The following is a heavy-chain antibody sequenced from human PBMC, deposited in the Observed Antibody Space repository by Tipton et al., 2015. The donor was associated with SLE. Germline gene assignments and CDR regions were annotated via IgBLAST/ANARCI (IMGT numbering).Heavy chain of an antibody. Sequence: QSGPEVKKPGASVKVSCKASGYTFTGYYMHWVRQAPGQGLEWMGWINPNSGGTNYAQKFQGRVTMTRDTSISTAYMELSRLRSDDTAVYYCARGPGLDYDILTCYSPWGQGTLVTVAS. CDR3: ARGPGLDYDILTCYSP. J-gene: IGHJ5*02. V-gene: IGHV1-2*02. CDR1: GYTFTGYY. D-gene: IGHD3-9*01. CDR2: INPNSGGT.